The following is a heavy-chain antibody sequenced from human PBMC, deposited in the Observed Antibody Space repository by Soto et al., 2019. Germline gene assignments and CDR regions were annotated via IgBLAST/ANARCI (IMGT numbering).Heavy chain of an antibody. CDR2: ISGSGDST. J-gene: IGHJ4*02. CDR3: AKPTMAARPAHYFDY. CDR1: GFTFSSSA. Sequence: GGSLSLSCAASGFTFSSSAMSWVRQAPGKGLEWVSAISGSGDSTYLAESVKGRFTISRDNSKNTLYLQMNSLRGEDTAVYYCAKPTMAARPAHYFDYWGQGTLVTVSS. D-gene: IGHD6-6*01. V-gene: IGHV3-23*01.